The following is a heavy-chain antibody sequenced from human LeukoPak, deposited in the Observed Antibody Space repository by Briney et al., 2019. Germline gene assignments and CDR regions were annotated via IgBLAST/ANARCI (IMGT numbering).Heavy chain of an antibody. CDR3: AREGVGYYDL. CDR2: INGDGSST. Sequence: PGGSLRLSCAATGLTFSTYWMHWVRQAPGKGLVWVSRINGDGSSTNYADAVKGRFTISRDNAKNTLYLQMNSLRAEDTAVYYCAREGVGYYDLWGQGTLVTVSS. V-gene: IGHV3-74*01. CDR1: GLTFSTYW. J-gene: IGHJ4*02. D-gene: IGHD3-22*01.